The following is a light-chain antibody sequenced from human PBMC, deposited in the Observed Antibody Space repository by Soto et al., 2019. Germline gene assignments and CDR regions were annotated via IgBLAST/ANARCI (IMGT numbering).Light chain of an antibody. Sequence: DIQMTQSPSSLSASVGDRVTITCRASQSISSYLNWYQQKPGKAPKLLIYAASSLQSGVPSRFSGSEYVTDFTLTISSMQPEDFATYHCQQSYSTPRTFGQGTKVEIK. CDR1: QSISSY. CDR2: AAS. J-gene: IGKJ1*01. CDR3: QQSYSTPRT. V-gene: IGKV1-39*01.